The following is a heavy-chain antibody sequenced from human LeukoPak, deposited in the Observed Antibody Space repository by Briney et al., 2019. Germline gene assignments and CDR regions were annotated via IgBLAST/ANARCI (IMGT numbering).Heavy chain of an antibody. CDR1: GFTFSSYW. D-gene: IGHD6-6*01. Sequence: SGGSLRLSCAASGFTFSSYWMSWVRQAPGKGLEWVANIKQDGSEKYYVDSVKGRFTISRDNAKNSLYLQMNSLRAEDTAVYYCASASLEYSSSPSYYYYYYMDVWGKGTTVTVSS. CDR2: IKQDGSEK. V-gene: IGHV3-7*01. CDR3: ASASLEYSSSPSYYYYYYMDV. J-gene: IGHJ6*03.